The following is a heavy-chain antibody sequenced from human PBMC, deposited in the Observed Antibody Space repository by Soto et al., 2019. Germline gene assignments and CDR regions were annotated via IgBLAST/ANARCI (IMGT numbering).Heavy chain of an antibody. V-gene: IGHV4-34*01. CDR3: ARSQQQFDYYGMDV. Sequence: QVQLQQWGAGLLKPSETLSLTCAVYGGSFSGYYWSWIRQPPGKGLEWIGEINHSGSTNYNPSLKSRVTISVDTSKNQFSLKLSSVTAAGTAVYYCARSQQQFDYYGMDVWGQGTTVTVSS. CDR1: GGSFSGYY. CDR2: INHSGST. J-gene: IGHJ6*02. D-gene: IGHD6-13*01.